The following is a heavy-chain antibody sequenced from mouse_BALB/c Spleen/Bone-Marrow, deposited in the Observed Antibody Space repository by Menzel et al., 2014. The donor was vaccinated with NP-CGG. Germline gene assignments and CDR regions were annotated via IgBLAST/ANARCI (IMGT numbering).Heavy chain of an antibody. J-gene: IGHJ4*01. CDR3: VRHGYFGNYYYALDY. D-gene: IGHD2-1*01. Sequence: EVQRVESGGGLVQPKGSLKLSCAASGFTFNTYAMNWVRQAPGKGLEWVARIRSKSNNYATYYADSVKDRFTISRDDSQNMLYLQMNNLKTEDTAMYYCVRHGYFGNYYYALDYLGQGTSVTVSS. CDR1: GFTFNTYA. V-gene: IGHV10-1*02. CDR2: IRSKSNNYAT.